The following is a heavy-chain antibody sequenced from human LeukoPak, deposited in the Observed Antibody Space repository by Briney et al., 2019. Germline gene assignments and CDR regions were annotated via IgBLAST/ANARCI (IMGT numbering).Heavy chain of an antibody. CDR3: ARRRIVATIDY. CDR1: GGSISSTYDH. CDR2: IRYSGTT. V-gene: IGHV4-39*01. Sequence: SETLSLTCTVSGGSISSTYDHWDWIRQSPGKGLEWLGSIRYSGTTYYNPSLKGRVTMFVDTSNNQFSLRLRSVTAADTAVYYCARRRIVATIDYWGQGTLVTVSS. J-gene: IGHJ4*02. D-gene: IGHD5-12*01.